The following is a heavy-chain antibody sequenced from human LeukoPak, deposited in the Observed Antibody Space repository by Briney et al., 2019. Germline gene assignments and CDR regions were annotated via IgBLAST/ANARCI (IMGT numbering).Heavy chain of an antibody. D-gene: IGHD2/OR15-2a*01. V-gene: IGHV3-23*01. Sequence: GGSLRLYCAASGFTFSSYAMSWVRQAPGKGLEWVSAISGSGISTYYADSVKGRFTISTDSSKNTLYLQMNSLRAEDTAVYYCAKDSTFDFDTFDIWGQGTMITVSS. J-gene: IGHJ3*02. CDR3: AKDSTFDFDTFDI. CDR1: GFTFSSYA. CDR2: ISGSGIST.